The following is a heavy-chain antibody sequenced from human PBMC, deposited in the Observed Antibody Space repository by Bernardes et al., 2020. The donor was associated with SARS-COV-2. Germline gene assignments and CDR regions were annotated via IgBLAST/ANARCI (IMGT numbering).Heavy chain of an antibody. J-gene: IGHJ4*02. D-gene: IGHD2-15*01. CDR1: GFTFSSYA. V-gene: IGHV3-23*01. Sequence: GGSLSLSCAASGFTFSSYAMTWVRQAPGKGLEWVSAISGGGGSTYYADSVRGRFTISRDNSKNTLYLQMNSLGAEDTAVYYCAKYCSGGSCGYWCQGTLVTVSS. CDR2: ISGGGGST. CDR3: AKYCSGGSCGY.